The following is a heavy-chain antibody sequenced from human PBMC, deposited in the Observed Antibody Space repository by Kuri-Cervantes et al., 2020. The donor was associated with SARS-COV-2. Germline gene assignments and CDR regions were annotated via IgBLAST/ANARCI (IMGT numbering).Heavy chain of an antibody. CDR1: GFTFSSYA. J-gene: IGHJ3*02. CDR3: ITDSAVLHTFDI. D-gene: IGHD6-19*01. V-gene: IGHV3-23*01. Sequence: GGSLRLSCAAYGFTFSSYAMSWVRQAPGKGLEWVSAISGSGGSTYYADSVKGRFTISRDDSKDTLYLQLSSLKTEDTAVYYCITDSAVLHTFDIWGQGTKVTVSS. CDR2: ISGSGGST.